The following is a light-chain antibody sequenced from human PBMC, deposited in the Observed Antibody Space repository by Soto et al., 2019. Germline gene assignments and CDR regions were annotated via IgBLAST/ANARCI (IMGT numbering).Light chain of an antibody. CDR1: QSVSSTY. CDR3: QQYGSSPGT. Sequence: EIVLTQSPGTLSLSPGEGATLSCRASQSVSSTYLAWYQQKPGQAPRLLIYGASSRATGIPDRFSGRGSGTDLTLTISILEPEDFAVYYCQQYGSSPGTFGQGTKVEIK. J-gene: IGKJ1*01. CDR2: GAS. V-gene: IGKV3-20*01.